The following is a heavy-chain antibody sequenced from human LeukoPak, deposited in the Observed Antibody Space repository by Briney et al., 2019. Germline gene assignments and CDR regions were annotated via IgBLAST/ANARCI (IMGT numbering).Heavy chain of an antibody. J-gene: IGHJ5*02. CDR3: ARSARGFDP. CDR2: ISSSSSYI. CDR1: GFTFSSYS. V-gene: IGHV3-21*01. Sequence: GGSLRLSCAASGFTFSSYSMNWVRQAPGKGLEWVSSISSSSSYIYYVDSVKGRFTISRDNAKNSLYLQMNSLRAEDTAVYYCARSARGFDPWGQGTLVTVSS.